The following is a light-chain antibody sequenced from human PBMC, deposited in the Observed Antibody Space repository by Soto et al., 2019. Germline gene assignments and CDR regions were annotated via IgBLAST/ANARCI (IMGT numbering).Light chain of an antibody. CDR2: EVN. CDR3: SSFSSDTTLFV. V-gene: IGLV2-14*01. Sequence: QSALTQPASVSGSPGQSITISCTGTSSDVGAYNSVCWHQQHPGKAPKLMIYEVNYRPSGVSYRFSGSKSGNTASLTISGLQAEDEADYYCSSFSSDTTLFVFGAGTKLTVL. J-gene: IGLJ1*01. CDR1: SSDVGAYNS.